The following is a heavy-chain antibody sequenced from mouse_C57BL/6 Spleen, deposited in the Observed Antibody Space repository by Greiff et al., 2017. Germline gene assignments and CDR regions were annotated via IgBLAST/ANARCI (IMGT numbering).Heavy chain of an antibody. CDR3: ARPGNRGAWFAY. J-gene: IGHJ3*01. CDR2: INPNNGGT. Sequence: VQLKESGPELVKPGASVKIPCKASGYTFTDYNMDWVKQSHGKSLEWIGDINPNNGGTIYNQKFKGKATLTVDKSFSTAYMELRSLTSEDTAVYYCARPGNRGAWFAYWGQGTLVTVSA. CDR1: GYTFTDYN. D-gene: IGHD2-1*01. V-gene: IGHV1-18*01.